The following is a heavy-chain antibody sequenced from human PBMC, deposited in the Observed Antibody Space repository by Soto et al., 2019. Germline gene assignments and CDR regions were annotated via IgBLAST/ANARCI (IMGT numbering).Heavy chain of an antibody. Sequence: QVQLVQSGAEVKKPGASVKVSCKASGYTFTSYGISWVRQAPGQGLEWMGWISAYNGNTNYAQKLQGRVTMTTDTSTSTAYMELRSLRSDHTAVYYCARVDAPYYYGSGSYSGANWFDPWGQGTLVTVSS. V-gene: IGHV1-18*04. CDR1: GYTFTSYG. D-gene: IGHD3-10*01. CDR2: ISAYNGNT. CDR3: ARVDAPYYYGSGSYSGANWFDP. J-gene: IGHJ5*02.